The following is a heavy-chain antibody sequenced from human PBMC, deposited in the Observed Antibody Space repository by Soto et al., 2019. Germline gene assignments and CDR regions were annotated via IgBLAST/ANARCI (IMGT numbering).Heavy chain of an antibody. V-gene: IGHV4-38-2*01. CDR3: ARDPVMSGGRWGWFDP. D-gene: IGHD2-15*01. CDR1: GYSISSGYY. CDR2: IYHSGST. Sequence: SETLSLTCAVSGYSISSGYYWGWIRQPPGKGLEWIGSIYHSGSTYYNPSLKSRVTISVDTSKNQFSLKLSSVTAADTAVYYCARDPVMSGGRWGWFDPWGQGTLVTVSS. J-gene: IGHJ5*02.